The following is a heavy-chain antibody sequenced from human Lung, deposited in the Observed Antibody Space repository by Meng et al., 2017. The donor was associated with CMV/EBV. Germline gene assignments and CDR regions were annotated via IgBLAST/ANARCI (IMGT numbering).Heavy chain of an antibody. J-gene: IGHJ4*02. D-gene: IGHD4-17*01. CDR3: ARESVGWGYYGDYERYFEY. CDR2: INSDGSST. Sequence: GGSLRLXCAASGFTFSSYWMHWVRQAPGKGLVWVSRINSDGSSTSYADSVKGRFTISRDNAKNTLYLQMNSLRAEDTAVYYCARESVGWGYYGDYERYFEYWXQGTXVTVSS. V-gene: IGHV3-74*01. CDR1: GFTFSSYW.